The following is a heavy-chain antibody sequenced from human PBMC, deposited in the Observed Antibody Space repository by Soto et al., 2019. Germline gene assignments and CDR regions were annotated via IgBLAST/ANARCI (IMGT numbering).Heavy chain of an antibody. CDR3: ARDYGDYEARAFDI. J-gene: IGHJ3*02. Sequence: GGSLRLSCAASGFTLSSYEMNWVRQAPGKGLEWVSYISSSGSTIYYADSVKGRFTISRDNAKNSLYLQMNSLRAEDTAVYYCARDYGDYEARAFDIWGQGTMVTVSS. V-gene: IGHV3-48*03. D-gene: IGHD4-17*01. CDR1: GFTLSSYE. CDR2: ISSSGSTI.